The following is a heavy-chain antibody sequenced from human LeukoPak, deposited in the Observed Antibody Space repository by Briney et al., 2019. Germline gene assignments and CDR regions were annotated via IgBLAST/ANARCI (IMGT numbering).Heavy chain of an antibody. CDR2: IYYSGST. V-gene: IGHV4-39*07. CDR1: GFTFISYS. CDR3: ARVFSGSLFDY. J-gene: IGHJ4*02. Sequence: GSLRLSCAASGFTFISYSMNWVRQAPGKGLEWIGSIYYSGSTYYNPSLKSRVTISVDTSKNQFSLKLSSVTAADTAVYYCARVFSGSLFDYWGQGTLVTVSS. D-gene: IGHD1-26*01.